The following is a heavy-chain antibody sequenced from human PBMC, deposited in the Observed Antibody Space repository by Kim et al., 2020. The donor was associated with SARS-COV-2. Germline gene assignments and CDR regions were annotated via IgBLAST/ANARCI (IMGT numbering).Heavy chain of an antibody. V-gene: IGHV4-31*03. D-gene: IGHD3-3*01. CDR2: IYYSGST. J-gene: IGHJ6*02. CDR1: GGSISSGVYY. CDR3: ARGVTIFGVVDDGMDV. Sequence: SETLSLTCTVSGGSISSGVYYWSWIRQHPGKGLEWIGYIYYSGSTYYNPSLKSRVTISVDTSKNQFSLKLSSVTAADTAVYYCARGVTIFGVVDDGMDVWGQGTTVTVSS.